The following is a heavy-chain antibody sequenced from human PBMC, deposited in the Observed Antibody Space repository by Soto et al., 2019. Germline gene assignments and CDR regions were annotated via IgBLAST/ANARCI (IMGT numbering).Heavy chain of an antibody. CDR2: ISSSSSYI. V-gene: IGHV3-21*01. CDR3: VKGAIAVAGTYFDS. J-gene: IGHJ4*02. Sequence: PGGSLRLSCAASGFAFSSYSMNWVRQAPGKGLEWVSSISSSSSYIYYADSVKGRFTISRDNAKNSLYLQMNSLRAEDTSVYYCVKGAIAVAGTYFDSWGQGTLVTVSS. CDR1: GFAFSSYS. D-gene: IGHD6-19*01.